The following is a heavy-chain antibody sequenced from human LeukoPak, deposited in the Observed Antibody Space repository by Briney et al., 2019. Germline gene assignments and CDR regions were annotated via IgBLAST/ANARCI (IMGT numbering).Heavy chain of an antibody. V-gene: IGHV4-59*12. CDR1: GGSISSYY. CDR3: ARSRIRGVNPYYFDY. J-gene: IGHJ4*02. D-gene: IGHD3-10*01. CDR2: IYYSGST. Sequence: PSETLSLTCTVSGGSISSYYWSWIRQPAGKGLEWIGYIYYSGSTNYNPSLKSRVTISVDTSKNQFSLKLSSVTAADTAAYYCARSRIRGVNPYYFDYWGQGTLVTVSS.